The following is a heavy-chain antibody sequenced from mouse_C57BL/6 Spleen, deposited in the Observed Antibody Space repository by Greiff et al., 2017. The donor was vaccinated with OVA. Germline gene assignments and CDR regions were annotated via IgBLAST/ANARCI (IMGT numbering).Heavy chain of an antibody. CDR3: AREYSNSLDY. V-gene: IGHV5-4*01. Sequence: DVKLQESGGGLVKPGGSLKLSCAASGFTFSSYAMSWVRQTPEKRLEWVATISDGGSYTYYPDNVKGRFTISRDNAKNNLYLQMSHLKSEDTAMYYCAREYSNSLDYWGQGTSLTGSS. D-gene: IGHD2-5*01. CDR2: ISDGGSYT. J-gene: IGHJ2*02. CDR1: GFTFSSYA.